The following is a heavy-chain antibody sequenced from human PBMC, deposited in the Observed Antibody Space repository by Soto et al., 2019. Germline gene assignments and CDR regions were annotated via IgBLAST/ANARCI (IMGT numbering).Heavy chain of an antibody. J-gene: IGHJ6*02. CDR1: GYSFTSYW. V-gene: IGHV5-51*01. CDR2: IYPGDSDS. CDR3: ARLDSGSYPYYYYYGMDV. D-gene: IGHD1-26*01. Sequence: GESLKISCKVSGYSFTSYWIGWVRQMPVKGLEWMGGIYPGDSDSRYSPSFQGQVTISADNSISTAYLQWSSLKASDTAMYYCARLDSGSYPYYYYYGMDVWGQGTTVTVSS.